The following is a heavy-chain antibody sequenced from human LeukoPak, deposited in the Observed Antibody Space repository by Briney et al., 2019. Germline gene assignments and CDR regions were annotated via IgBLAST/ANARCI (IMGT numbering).Heavy chain of an antibody. CDR1: GFTFSSYA. J-gene: IGHJ4*02. Sequence: PGGSLRLSCAASGFTFSSYAMSWVRQAPGKGLEWVAAIRGGGGSTYYADSVKGRFTISRDNSKNTLYLQMNSQRAEDTAVYYCAKPVLESDGDYFDYWGQGTLVTVSS. CDR3: AKPVLESDGDYFDY. CDR2: IRGGGGST. V-gene: IGHV3-23*01. D-gene: IGHD7-27*01.